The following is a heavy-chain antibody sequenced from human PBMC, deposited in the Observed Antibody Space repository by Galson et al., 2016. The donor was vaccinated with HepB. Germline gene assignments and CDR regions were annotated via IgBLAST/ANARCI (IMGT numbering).Heavy chain of an antibody. CDR3: ARHGRTAAVEFDY. CDR2: IYSGGRT. Sequence: LSLTCTVSGGSISSGTYYWGWIRQPPGKGLEWIGTIYSGGRTYYNPSLMSRLTISVDTSKIQFSLRLSSVTAADTAVYYCARHGRTAAVEFDYWGQGTLVTVSS. D-gene: IGHD6-13*01. CDR1: GGSISSGTYY. J-gene: IGHJ4*02. V-gene: IGHV4-39*01.